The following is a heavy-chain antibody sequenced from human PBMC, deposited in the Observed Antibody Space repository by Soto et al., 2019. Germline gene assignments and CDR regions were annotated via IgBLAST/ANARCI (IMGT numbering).Heavy chain of an antibody. Sequence: GASVKVSCKASGGTFSSYAIIWVRQAPGQGLEWMGGIIPIFGTANYAQKFQGRVTITADESTSTAYMELSSLRSGDTAVYYCAIAVAGRPDAFDIWGQGTMVTVSS. J-gene: IGHJ3*02. D-gene: IGHD6-19*01. CDR2: IIPIFGTA. CDR1: GGTFSSYA. V-gene: IGHV1-69*13. CDR3: AIAVAGRPDAFDI.